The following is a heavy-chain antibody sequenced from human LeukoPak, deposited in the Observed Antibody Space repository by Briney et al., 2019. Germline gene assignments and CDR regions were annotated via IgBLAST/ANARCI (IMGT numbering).Heavy chain of an antibody. CDR2: IYYSGST. Sequence: SETLSLTCTVSGVSISSYYWSWIRQPPGKGLEWIGYIYYSGSTNYNPSLKSRVTISVDTSKNQFSLKLSSVTAADTAVYYCARTTEGGYTYGYFYYYYMDVWGKGTTVTISS. CDR1: GVSISSYY. CDR3: ARTTEGGYTYGYFYYYYMDV. J-gene: IGHJ6*03. D-gene: IGHD5-18*01. V-gene: IGHV4-59*01.